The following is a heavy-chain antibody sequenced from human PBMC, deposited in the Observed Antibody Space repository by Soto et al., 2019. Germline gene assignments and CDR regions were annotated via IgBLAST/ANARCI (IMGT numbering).Heavy chain of an antibody. Sequence: QVQLQESGPGLVKPSETLSLTCTVSGGSISSYYWSWIRQPPGKALGWIGYIYYSGSTNYNPSLKSRVTISVDTSKNQFSLKLSSVTAADTAVYYCARAWGRVFDYWGQGTLVTVSS. CDR2: IYYSGST. J-gene: IGHJ4*02. CDR1: GGSISSYY. V-gene: IGHV4-59*01. CDR3: ARAWGRVFDY. D-gene: IGHD2-15*01.